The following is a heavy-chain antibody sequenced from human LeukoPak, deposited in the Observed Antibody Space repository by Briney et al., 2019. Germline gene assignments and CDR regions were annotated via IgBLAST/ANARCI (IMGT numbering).Heavy chain of an antibody. D-gene: IGHD6-6*01. CDR2: ISYDGSNK. Sequence: PGRSLRLSCAASGFTFSSYGMHWVRQAPGKGLEWVAVISYDGSNKYYADSVKGRFTISRDNSKNTLYLQMNSLRAEDTAVYYCAKDYSRDYSSSSFHYWGQGTLVTVSS. J-gene: IGHJ4*02. CDR3: AKDYSRDYSSSSFHY. V-gene: IGHV3-30*18. CDR1: GFTFSSYG.